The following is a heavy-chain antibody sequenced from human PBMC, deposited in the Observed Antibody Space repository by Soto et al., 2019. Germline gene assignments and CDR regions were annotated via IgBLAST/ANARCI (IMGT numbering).Heavy chain of an antibody. V-gene: IGHV3-23*01. J-gene: IGHJ2*01. CDR1: GFTFINYA. Sequence: EVQLLESGGDSVQPGGSVRLSCAGSGFTFINYAMNWVRQAPGKGLEWVSTISGGGDATFFADSVRGRFTFSRDNSKNTVTLQMNSLRVDDTAVYSCARKVVGSTSRPDYWYFDLWGRGTLVTVSS. D-gene: IGHD2-21*01. CDR2: ISGGGDAT. CDR3: ARKVVGSTSRPDYWYFDL.